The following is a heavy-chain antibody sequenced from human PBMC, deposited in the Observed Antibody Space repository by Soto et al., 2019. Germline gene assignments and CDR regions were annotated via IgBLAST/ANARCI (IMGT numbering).Heavy chain of an antibody. CDR1: GYTFTSYG. J-gene: IGHJ6*02. V-gene: IGHV1-18*01. D-gene: IGHD2-15*01. CDR2: ISAYNGNT. CDR3: ARDCSGGSCYYYGMDV. Sequence: ASVKVSCKASGYTFTSYGISWVRQAPGQGLEWMGWISAYNGNTNYAQKLQGRVTMTTDTSTSTAYMELRSLRSDDTAVYYCARDCSGGSCYYYGMDVWGQGTTVTVSS.